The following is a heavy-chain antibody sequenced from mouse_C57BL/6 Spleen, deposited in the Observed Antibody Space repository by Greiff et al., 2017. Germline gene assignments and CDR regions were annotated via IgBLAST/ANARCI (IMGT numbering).Heavy chain of an antibody. J-gene: IGHJ2*01. D-gene: IGHD2-4*01. CDR1: GYTFTSYW. CDR2: INPSNGGT. V-gene: IGHV1-53*01. Sequence: VQLQQPGTELVKPGASVKLSCKASGYTFTSYWMHWVKQRPGQGLEWIGNINPSNGGTNYNEKFKSKATLTVDKSSSTAYMQLSSLTSEDSAVYYCARSIYYDYDYFDYWGQGTTLTVSS. CDR3: ARSIYYDYDYFDY.